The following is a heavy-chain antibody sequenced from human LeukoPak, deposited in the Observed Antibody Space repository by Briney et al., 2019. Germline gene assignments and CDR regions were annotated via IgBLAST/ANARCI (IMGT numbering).Heavy chain of an antibody. CDR3: ARGLGIAAADNWFDP. Sequence: SVKVSCKASGGTFSSYAISWVRQAPGQGLEWMGGIIPIFGTANYAQKFQGRVTITADESTGTAYMELSSLRSEDTAVYYCARGLGIAAADNWFDPWGQGTLVTVSS. CDR2: IIPIFGTA. CDR1: GGTFSSYA. V-gene: IGHV1-69*13. J-gene: IGHJ5*02. D-gene: IGHD6-13*01.